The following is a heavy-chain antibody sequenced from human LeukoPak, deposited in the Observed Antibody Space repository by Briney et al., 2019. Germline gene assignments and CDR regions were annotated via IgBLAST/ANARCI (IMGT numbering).Heavy chain of an antibody. D-gene: IGHD6-19*01. CDR1: GGSISSYY. CDR3: ARVLSIAVAGPPYYYYYMDV. V-gene: IGHV4-59*01. CDR2: IYYSGST. Sequence: SETLSLTCTVSGGSISSYYWSWIRQPPGKGLEWIGYIYYSGSTNYNPSLKSRVTISVDTSKNQFSLKLSSVTAADTAVYYCARVLSIAVAGPPYYYYYMDVWGKGTTVTVSS. J-gene: IGHJ6*03.